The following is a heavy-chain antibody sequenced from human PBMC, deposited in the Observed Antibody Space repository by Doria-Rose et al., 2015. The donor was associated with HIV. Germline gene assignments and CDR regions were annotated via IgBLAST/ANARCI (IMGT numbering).Heavy chain of an antibody. J-gene: IGHJ4*02. CDR1: GVSLSSPGMG. CDR3: ARIKSSRWYHKYYFDF. V-gene: IGHV2-26*01. D-gene: IGHD6-13*01. CDR2: IFSDDER. Sequence: QVTLKESGPVLVKPTETLTLTCTVSGVSLSSPGMGVSWIRQPPGKALEWLANIFSDDERSYKPSLNSRLTISRGTSKSQVVLTMTDMDPVDTATYYCARIKSSRWYHKYYFDFWGQGTLVIVSA.